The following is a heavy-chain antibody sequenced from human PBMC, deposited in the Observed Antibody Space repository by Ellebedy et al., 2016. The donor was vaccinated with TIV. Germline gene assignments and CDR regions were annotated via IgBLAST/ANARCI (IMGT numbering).Heavy chain of an antibody. CDR1: GYTFTTYY. CDR2: IIPSSGGT. D-gene: IGHD3-10*01. J-gene: IGHJ4*02. V-gene: IGHV1-2*02. Sequence: AASVKVSCKASGYTFTTYYIHWMRHAPGQGLAWLGWIIPSSGGTNYAPKFQGRVAMTRDTSVRTAYMELTNLRSDDTAIYYCARGVLLAGRGTFDYWGQGALVTVSS. CDR3: ARGVLLAGRGTFDY.